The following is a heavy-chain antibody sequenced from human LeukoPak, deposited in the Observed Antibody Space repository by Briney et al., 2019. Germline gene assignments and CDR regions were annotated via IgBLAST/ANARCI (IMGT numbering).Heavy chain of an antibody. CDR1: GGSISSSTYF. CDR3: ARDTPYSGSYFDN. CDR2: IFYSGYS. V-gene: IGHV4-39*07. D-gene: IGHD1-26*01. Sequence: SETLSLTCPVSGGSISSSTYFWGWIRQPPGKGLEWIGSIFYSGYSFYNPSLKSRVTISVDTSKNQFSLKLSSVTAADTAVYYCARDTPYSGSYFDNWGQGTLVTVSS. J-gene: IGHJ4*02.